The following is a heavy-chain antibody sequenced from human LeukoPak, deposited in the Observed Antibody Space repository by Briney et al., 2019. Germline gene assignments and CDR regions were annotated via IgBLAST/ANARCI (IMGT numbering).Heavy chain of an antibody. D-gene: IGHD3-22*01. CDR1: GFTFSSYW. Sequence: GGSLRLSCAASGFTFSSYWMSWVRQAPGKGLEWVANIKQDGREKYYVDSVKGRFTISRDNAKNSLYLQMNSLRAEDTAVYYCARDYYDSSGYSDYFDYWGQGTLVTVSS. CDR2: IKQDGREK. J-gene: IGHJ4*02. V-gene: IGHV3-7*01. CDR3: ARDYYDSSGYSDYFDY.